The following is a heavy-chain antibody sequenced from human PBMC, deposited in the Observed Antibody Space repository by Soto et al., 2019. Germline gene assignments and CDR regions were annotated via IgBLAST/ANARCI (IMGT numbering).Heavy chain of an antibody. D-gene: IGHD4-17*01. J-gene: IGHJ6*02. CDR2: IRSKAYGGTT. CDR1: GFTFGDYA. CDR3: TRDPYGDSNWYYYGMDV. Sequence: PGGSLRLSCTASGFTFGDYAMSWVRQAPGKGLEWVGFIRSKAYGGTTEYAASVKGRFTISRDDSKSIAYLQMNSLKTEDTAVYYCTRDPYGDSNWYYYGMDVWGQGTTVTVSS. V-gene: IGHV3-49*04.